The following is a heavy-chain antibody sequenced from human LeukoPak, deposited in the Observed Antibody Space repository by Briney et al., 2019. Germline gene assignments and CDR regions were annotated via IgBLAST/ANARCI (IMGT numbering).Heavy chain of an antibody. V-gene: IGHV3-30*02. CDR3: AKDSRVIRAFDY. CDR1: GFTFSSYA. D-gene: IGHD3-16*02. Sequence: PGGSLRLSCAASGFTFSSYAMSWVRQAPGKGLEWVAFTLFDGSSRYYADSVKGRFTISRDNSKNTLYLQMNSLRPEDTAVYYCAKDSRVIRAFDYWGQGTLATVSS. CDR2: TLFDGSSR. J-gene: IGHJ4*02.